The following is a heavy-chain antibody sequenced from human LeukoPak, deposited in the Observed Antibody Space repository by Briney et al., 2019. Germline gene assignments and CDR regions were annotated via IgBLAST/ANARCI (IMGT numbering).Heavy chain of an antibody. CDR2: INHSGST. CDR3: ARAPYYYDSSGYYLRWFDP. Sequence: SETLSLTCAVYGGSFSGYYWSWIRQPPGQGLEWIGEINHSGSTNYNPSLKSRVTISVDSSKNQFSLKLSSVTAADTAVYYCARAPYYYDSSGYYLRWFDPWGQGTLVTVSS. J-gene: IGHJ5*02. CDR1: GGSFSGYY. D-gene: IGHD3-22*01. V-gene: IGHV4-34*01.